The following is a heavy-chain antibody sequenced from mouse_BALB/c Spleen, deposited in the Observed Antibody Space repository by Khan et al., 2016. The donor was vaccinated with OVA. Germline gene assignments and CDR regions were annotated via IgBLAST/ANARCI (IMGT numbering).Heavy chain of an antibody. D-gene: IGHD2-14*01. CDR3: ARANYRYDGYYAMDY. Sequence: QVQLKQSGPGLVASSQSLSITCTVSGFSLSRYNIHWVRQPPGKGLEWLGMIWGGGGTDYNSTLKSRLSISKDNSKSQVFLKMNSLQTDDTAMYYCARANYRYDGYYAMDYWGQGTSVTVSS. J-gene: IGHJ4*01. CDR2: IWGGGGT. V-gene: IGHV2-6-4*01. CDR1: GFSLSRYN.